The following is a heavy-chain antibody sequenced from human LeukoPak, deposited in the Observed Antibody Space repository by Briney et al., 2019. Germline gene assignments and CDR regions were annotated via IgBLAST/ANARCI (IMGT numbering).Heavy chain of an antibody. V-gene: IGHV3-23*01. CDR3: AKDRGPRDCSSTSCYLYY. CDR2: ISGSGGST. CDR1: GFTFSSYA. J-gene: IGHJ4*02. D-gene: IGHD2-2*01. Sequence: GGSLRLSCAASGFTFSSYAMSWVRQAPGKGLEWVSAISGSGGSTYYADSVKGRFTISRDNSKNTLYLQMNSLRAEDTAVYYCAKDRGPRDCSSTSCYLYYWGQGTLVTVSS.